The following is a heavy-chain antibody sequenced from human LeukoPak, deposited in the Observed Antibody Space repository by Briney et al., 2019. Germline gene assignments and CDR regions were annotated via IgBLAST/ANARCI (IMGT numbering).Heavy chain of an antibody. J-gene: IGHJ4*02. CDR2: ISTSGRTK. V-gene: IGHV3-48*04. CDR1: GFTFPSYW. CDR3: ARAVTGILPDF. D-gene: IGHD1-20*01. Sequence: GGSLRLSCAASGFTFPSYWMTWVRQAPGKGLEWVSYISTSGRTKYYADSVKGRFTISRDNAKNSLYLQMNSLRAEDTAVYYCARAVTGILPDFWGQGTLVTVSS.